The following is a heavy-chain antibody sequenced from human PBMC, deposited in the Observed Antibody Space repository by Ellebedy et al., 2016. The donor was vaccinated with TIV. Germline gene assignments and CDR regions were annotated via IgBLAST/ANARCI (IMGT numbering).Heavy chain of an antibody. CDR1: GFTFTNYW. CDR3: TTVFEM. J-gene: IGHJ3*02. V-gene: IGHV3-74*01. Sequence: GGSLRLXCAASGFTFTNYWMHWVRQVPGKGLVWVSRVDGPGSGTSYADSVKGRFTISRDNANNMLYLQMNNLRAEGTALYYCTTVFEMWGQGTLVTVSS. CDR2: VDGPGSGT.